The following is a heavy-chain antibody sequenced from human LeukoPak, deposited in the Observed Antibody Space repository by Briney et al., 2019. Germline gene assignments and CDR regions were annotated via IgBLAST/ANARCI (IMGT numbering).Heavy chain of an antibody. Sequence: SETLSLTCTVSGGSISSYYWSWIRQPPGKGLEWIGYIYYSGSTNYNPSLKSRVTISVDTSKNQFSLKLSSVTAADTAVYYCARRRYCSSTSCYEGYYYYGMDVWGQGTTVTVSS. D-gene: IGHD2-2*01. V-gene: IGHV4-59*12. J-gene: IGHJ6*02. CDR2: IYYSGST. CDR1: GGSISSYY. CDR3: ARRRYCSSTSCYEGYYYYGMDV.